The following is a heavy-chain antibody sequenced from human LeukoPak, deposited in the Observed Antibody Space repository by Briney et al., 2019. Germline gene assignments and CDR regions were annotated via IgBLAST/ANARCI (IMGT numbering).Heavy chain of an antibody. V-gene: IGHV4-34*01. D-gene: IGHD3-3*01. CDR2: INHSGST. J-gene: IGHJ6*02. CDR3: ARGPLVGYDFWSGSPAYYYGMDV. CDR1: GGSFSGYY. Sequence: SETLSLTCAVYGGSFSGYYWSWIRQPPGKGLEWIGEINHSGSTNYNPSLTSRVTISVDTSKNQFSLKLSSVTAADTAVYYCARGPLVGYDFWSGSPAYYYGMDVWGQGTTVTVSS.